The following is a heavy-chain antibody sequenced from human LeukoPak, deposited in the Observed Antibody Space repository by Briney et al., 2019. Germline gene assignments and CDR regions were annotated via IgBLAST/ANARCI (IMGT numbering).Heavy chain of an antibody. D-gene: IGHD2-21*02. J-gene: IGHJ4*02. V-gene: IGHV3-30*02. CDR1: GFSFNVYA. Sequence: GGSLRLSCAGFSFNVYAMHWVRRAQGKGLEWVAFIRSDGSNEKYADSVKGRFTISKDKSKNTLYLQMNSLRAEDTAVYYCVKDRGDLPPYFDNWGQGTLVTVSS. CDR2: IRSDGSNE. CDR3: VKDRGDLPPYFDN.